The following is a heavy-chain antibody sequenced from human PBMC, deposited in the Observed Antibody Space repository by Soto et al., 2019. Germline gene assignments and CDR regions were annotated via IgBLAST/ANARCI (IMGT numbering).Heavy chain of an antibody. CDR2: ISGSGGST. V-gene: IGHV3-23*01. D-gene: IGHD6-19*01. CDR1: GFTFSSYA. CDR3: ARRSSGWYFDY. J-gene: IGHJ4*02. Sequence: EVQLLESGGGLVQPGGSLRLSCAASGFTFSSYAMSWVRQAPGKGLAWVSAISGSGGSTYYADFVKGQFTIPRDNSKNTLYLQMNSLRAEDTAVYYCARRSSGWYFDYWGQGTLVTVSS.